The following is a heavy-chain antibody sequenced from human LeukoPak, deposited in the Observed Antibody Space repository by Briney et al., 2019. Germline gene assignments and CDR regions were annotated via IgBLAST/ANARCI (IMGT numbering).Heavy chain of an antibody. CDR3: ARGRPTKLLWFGESRNWFDP. CDR1: GGSFSGYY. V-gene: IGHV4-34*01. D-gene: IGHD3-10*01. J-gene: IGHJ5*02. Sequence: SETLSLTCAVYGGSFSGYYWSWIRQPPGKGLEWIGEINHSGSTNYDPSPKSRVTISVDTSKNQFSLKLSSVTAADTAVYYCARGRPTKLLWFGESRNWFDPWGQGTLVTVSS. CDR2: INHSGST.